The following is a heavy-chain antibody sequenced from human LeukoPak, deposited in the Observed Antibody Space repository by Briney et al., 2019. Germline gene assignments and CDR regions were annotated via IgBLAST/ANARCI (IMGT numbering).Heavy chain of an antibody. CDR3: ARGALSQSYYYYMDV. CDR2: INHSGST. D-gene: IGHD3-9*01. CDR1: GGSFSGYY. Sequence: SETLSLTCAVYGGSFSGYYWSRIRQPPGKGLEWIGEINHSGSTNYNPSLKSRVTISVDTSKNQFSLKLSSVTAADTAVYYCARGALSQSYYYYMDVWGKGTTVTVSS. J-gene: IGHJ6*03. V-gene: IGHV4-34*01.